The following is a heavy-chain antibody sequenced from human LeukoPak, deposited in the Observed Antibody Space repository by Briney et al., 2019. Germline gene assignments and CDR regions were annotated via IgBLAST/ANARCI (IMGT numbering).Heavy chain of an antibody. V-gene: IGHV1-2*02. CDR3: AKVPVAVDHRAPPYYMDV. J-gene: IGHJ6*03. Sequence: ASVKVSCKASGYTFTGYYMHWVRQAPGQGLEWMGWINPNSGGTNYAQKFQGRVTMTRDTSISTAYMELSRLRSDDTAVYYCAKVPVAVDHRAPPYYMDVWGKGTTVTVSS. CDR2: INPNSGGT. CDR1: GYTFTGYY. D-gene: IGHD5-24*01.